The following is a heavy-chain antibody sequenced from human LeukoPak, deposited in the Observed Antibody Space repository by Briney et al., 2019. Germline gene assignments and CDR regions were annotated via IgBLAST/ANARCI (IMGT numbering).Heavy chain of an antibody. V-gene: IGHV3-74*01. J-gene: IGHJ4*02. Sequence: DPGGSLRLSCTASGFTFSSYWMHWVRQAPGKGLVWVSRINGDGSSTSYADSVKGRFTISRDSAKNTLYLQMNSLRAEDTAVYYCARGSSVVGLDWGQGTLVTVSS. D-gene: IGHD2-15*01. CDR1: GFTFSSYW. CDR3: ARGSSVVGLD. CDR2: INGDGSST.